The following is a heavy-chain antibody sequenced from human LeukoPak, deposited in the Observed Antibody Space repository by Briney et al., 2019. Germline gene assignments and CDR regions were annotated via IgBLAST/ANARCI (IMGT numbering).Heavy chain of an antibody. V-gene: IGHV3-48*04. D-gene: IGHD1-26*01. CDR1: GSTFSSHT. J-gene: IGHJ1*01. Sequence: GGSLRLSCAASGSTFSSHTMNWVRQAPGKGLEWVSYISSTSTVIYYADSVKGRFTISRDNAKNSLFLQMNSLRAEDTAVYYCARVRGNYPTAEYFQHWGQGTLVTVSS. CDR2: ISSTSTVI. CDR3: ARVRGNYPTAEYFQH.